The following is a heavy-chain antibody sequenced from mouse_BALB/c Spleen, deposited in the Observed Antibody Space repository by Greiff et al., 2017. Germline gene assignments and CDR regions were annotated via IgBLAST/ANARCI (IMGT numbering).Heavy chain of an antibody. D-gene: IGHD2-1*01. CDR1: GFTFSSYT. V-gene: IGHV5-12-2*01. CDR2: ISNGGGST. J-gene: IGHJ4*01. Sequence: DVMLVESGGGLVQPGGSLKLSCAASGFTFSSYTMSWVRQTPEKRLEWVAYISNGGGSTYYPDTVKGRFTISRDNAKNTLYLQMSSLKSEDTAMYYCARGKLWGYYAMDYWGQGTSVTVSS. CDR3: ARGKLWGYYAMDY.